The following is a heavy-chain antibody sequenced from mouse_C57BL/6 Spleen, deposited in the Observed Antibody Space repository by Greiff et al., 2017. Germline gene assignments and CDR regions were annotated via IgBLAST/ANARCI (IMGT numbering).Heavy chain of an antibody. J-gene: IGHJ4*01. V-gene: IGHV1-75*01. CDR3: ARSDGNYGENYAMDY. CDR2: IFPGSGST. Sequence: VKLQQSGPELVKPGASVKISCKASGYTFTDYYINWVKQRPGQGLEWIGWIFPGSGSTYYNEKFKGKATLTVDKSSSTAYMLLSSLTSEDSAVYFCARSDGNYGENYAMDYWGQGTSVTVSS. D-gene: IGHD2-1*01. CDR1: GYTFTDYY.